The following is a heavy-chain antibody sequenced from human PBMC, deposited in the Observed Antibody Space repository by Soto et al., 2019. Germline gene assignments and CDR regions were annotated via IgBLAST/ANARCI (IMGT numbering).Heavy chain of an antibody. CDR3: ARSFRQWLVDS. Sequence: LRLSCAASGFTFSSYDMHWVRQAPGKGLEWVGIIWYDGSNKYYADSVKGRFTISRDNSKNTLYLEVNSLRADDTAVYYCARSFRQWLVDSWGQGALVTVSS. V-gene: IGHV3-33*01. J-gene: IGHJ4*02. CDR1: GFTFSSYD. CDR2: IWYDGSNK. D-gene: IGHD6-19*01.